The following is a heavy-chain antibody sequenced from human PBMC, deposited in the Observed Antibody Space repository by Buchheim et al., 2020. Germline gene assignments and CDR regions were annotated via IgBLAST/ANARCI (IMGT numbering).Heavy chain of an antibody. D-gene: IGHD3-10*01. CDR3: AKASRFYYGSGIDY. CDR2: ISGSGDST. Sequence: EVQLLESGGGLVQPGGSLRLSCVVSGFTFSNYAMRWVRQAPGKGLEWVSEISGSGDSTYYADSVKGRFTISRDNSKNTLYLQMNSLTDEDTAVYYCAKASRFYYGSGIDYWGQGTL. CDR1: GFTFSNYA. J-gene: IGHJ4*02. V-gene: IGHV3-23*01.